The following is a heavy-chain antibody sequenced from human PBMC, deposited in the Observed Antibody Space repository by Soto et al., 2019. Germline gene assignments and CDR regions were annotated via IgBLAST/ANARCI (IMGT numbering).Heavy chain of an antibody. CDR1: GFSFKDYY. J-gene: IGHJ4*02. Sequence: QVQLVESGGNLVQPGGSLRLSCVASGFSFKDYYVTWFRQAPGKGLEFVSYISGSGSDPTYADSVKGRFTISRDNAKNSLYLQMNNLRAEDTAVYYCARPTRFPGDWGQGTLVTVSS. CDR2: ISGSGSDP. V-gene: IGHV3-11*05. D-gene: IGHD3-16*01. CDR3: ARPTRFPGD.